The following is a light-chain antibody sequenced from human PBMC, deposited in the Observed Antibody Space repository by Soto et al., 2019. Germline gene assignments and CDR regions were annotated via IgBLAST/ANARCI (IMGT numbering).Light chain of an antibody. CDR3: QQRSDWPYT. Sequence: EVVLTQSPATLSLSPGERATLSCRVSQSVSSYLAWYQQRPGQAPRLLIYDASNRATGIPARFSGSGSGTDFTLTISSLEPEDFAFYYCQQRSDWPYTFGQGTKLEIK. CDR1: QSVSSY. V-gene: IGKV3-11*01. CDR2: DAS. J-gene: IGKJ2*01.